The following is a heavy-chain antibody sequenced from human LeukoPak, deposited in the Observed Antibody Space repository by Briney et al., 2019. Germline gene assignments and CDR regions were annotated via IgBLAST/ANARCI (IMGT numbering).Heavy chain of an antibody. CDR1: GFTFSDYY. V-gene: IGHV3-23*01. J-gene: IGHJ6*02. D-gene: IGHD6-19*01. CDR2: ISGSGGNT. Sequence: GGSLRLSCAASGFTFSDYYMSWIRQAPGKGLEWVSVISGSGGNTYYADSVKGRFTISRDNSKNTLYLQMNSLKTEDTAVYYCTTLYSSGRVPWGQGTTVTVSS. CDR3: TTLYSSGRVP.